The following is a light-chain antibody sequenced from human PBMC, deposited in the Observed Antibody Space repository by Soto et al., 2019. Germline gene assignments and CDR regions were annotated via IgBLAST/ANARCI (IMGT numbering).Light chain of an antibody. Sequence: SDLPQHGPVSGSRGQPSTHPRPGNKSDVGGYNSVSWYQQHPGKAPQLMIYDVSYRPSGVSDRFSGSKSGNTASLTVSELRAEDEADYYCRPYASTATRVFAGGTKVTVL. CDR3: RPYASTATRV. CDR2: DVS. V-gene: IGLV2-14*01. J-gene: IGLJ3*02. CDR1: KSDVGGYNS.